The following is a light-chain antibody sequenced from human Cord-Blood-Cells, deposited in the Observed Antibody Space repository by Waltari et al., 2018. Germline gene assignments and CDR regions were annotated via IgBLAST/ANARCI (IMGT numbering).Light chain of an antibody. CDR2: RNK. CDR1: SPNIGSNT. Sequence: QSVLTQPPSASGTPGQRVTITCSGCSPNIGSNTVNWYQHLPGTAPNLLIYRNKQRPSGVPDRFSGSKSGTSASLAISGLQSEDEADYYCAAWDDSLKGVFGGGTKLTVL. CDR3: AAWDDSLKGV. J-gene: IGLJ3*02. V-gene: IGLV1-44*01.